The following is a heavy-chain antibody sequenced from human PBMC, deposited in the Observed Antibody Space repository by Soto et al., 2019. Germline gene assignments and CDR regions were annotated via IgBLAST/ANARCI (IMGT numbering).Heavy chain of an antibody. D-gene: IGHD2-2*01. CDR1: GFSLSNARMG. Sequence: QVTLKESGPVLVKPTETLTLTCTVSGFSLSNARMGVSWIRQPPGKALEWLAHIFSNDEKSYSTSLKSRLTIPKDTSNSQVVLTKTTMAPVDTATYYCARIQEYCLTASCYAGDHWGQGTLVTVSS. CDR3: ARIQEYCLTASCYAGDH. J-gene: IGHJ4*02. V-gene: IGHV2-26*01. CDR2: IFSNDEK.